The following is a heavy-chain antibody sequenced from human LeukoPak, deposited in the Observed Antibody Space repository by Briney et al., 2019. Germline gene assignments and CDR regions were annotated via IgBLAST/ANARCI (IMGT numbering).Heavy chain of an antibody. CDR2: INHSGST. D-gene: IGHD3-3*01. CDR3: ARVPDRVYDFWSGYYTPYYYYYIDV. V-gene: IGHV4-34*01. Sequence: PSETLSLTCAVYGGSFSGYYWSWIRQPPGKGLEWIGEINHSGSTNYNPSLKSRVTISVDTSKNQFSLKLSSVTAADTAVYYCARVPDRVYDFWSGYYTPYYYYYIDVWGKGTTVTVSS. CDR1: GGSFSGYY. J-gene: IGHJ6*03.